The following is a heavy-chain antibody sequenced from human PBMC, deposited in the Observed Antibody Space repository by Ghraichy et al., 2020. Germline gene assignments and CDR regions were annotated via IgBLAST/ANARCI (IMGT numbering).Heavy chain of an antibody. D-gene: IGHD3-22*01. CDR3: ASGPLYDSSGY. Sequence: GGSLRLSCAASGFTFSSYWMSWVRQAPGKGLEWVANIKQDGSEKYYVDSVKGRFTISRDNAKNSLYLQMNSLRAEDTAVYYCASGPLYDSSGYWGQGTLVTVSS. V-gene: IGHV3-7*03. CDR2: IKQDGSEK. CDR1: GFTFSSYW. J-gene: IGHJ4*02.